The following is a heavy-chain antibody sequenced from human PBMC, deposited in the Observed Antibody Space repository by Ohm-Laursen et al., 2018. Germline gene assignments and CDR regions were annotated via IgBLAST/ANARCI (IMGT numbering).Heavy chain of an antibody. V-gene: IGHV3-23*01. CDR1: GFTFNVHS. CDR3: ARRVAYDRGEFDY. Sequence: SLRLSCAASGFTFNVHSMTWARQAPGKGLEWVSGISGSGSRTFIGESVKGRFSISRDNSKNILYLQVNNMTVEDTALYYCARRVAYDRGEFDYWGLGTLVTVSS. D-gene: IGHD5-12*01. CDR2: ISGSGSRT. J-gene: IGHJ4*02.